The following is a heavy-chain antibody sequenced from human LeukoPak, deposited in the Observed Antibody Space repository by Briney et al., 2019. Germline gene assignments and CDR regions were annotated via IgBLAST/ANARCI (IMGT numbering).Heavy chain of an antibody. Sequence: SETLSLTCAVYGGSFSNYYWSWIRQPPGKGLEWIGEINDSGRTNYNPSLMSRVTVSVDTSKNQFSLRLTSVTATDTAVYYCARHGVVEEWPLYYYYYYMDVWGKGTTVTVSS. CDR1: GGSFSNYY. CDR3: ARHGVVEEWPLYYYYYYMDV. D-gene: IGHD6-19*01. CDR2: INDSGRT. J-gene: IGHJ6*03. V-gene: IGHV4-34*01.